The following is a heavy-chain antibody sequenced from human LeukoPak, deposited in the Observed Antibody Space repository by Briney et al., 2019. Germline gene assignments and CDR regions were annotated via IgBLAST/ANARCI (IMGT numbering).Heavy chain of an antibody. CDR2: IIPIFGTA. Sequence: ASVKVSCKASGGTFSSYAISWVRQAPGQGLEWMGGIIPIFGTANYAQKFQGRVTITADKSTSTAYMELSSLRSEDTAVYYCARLGGGYSYYYMDVWGKGTTVTVSS. CDR1: GGTFSSYA. V-gene: IGHV1-69*06. J-gene: IGHJ6*03. CDR3: ARLGGGYSYYYMDV. D-gene: IGHD3-10*01.